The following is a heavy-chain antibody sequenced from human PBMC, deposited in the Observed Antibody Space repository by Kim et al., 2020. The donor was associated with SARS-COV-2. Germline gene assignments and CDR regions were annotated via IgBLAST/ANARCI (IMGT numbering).Heavy chain of an antibody. D-gene: IGHD3-3*02. J-gene: IGHJ4*02. CDR3: AISFMDERYYFDY. V-gene: IGHV1-24*01. Sequence: YAPKFQGRVTMTEDTYTDTAYMELSSLRSEDTAVYYCAISFMDERYYFDYWGQGTLVTVSS.